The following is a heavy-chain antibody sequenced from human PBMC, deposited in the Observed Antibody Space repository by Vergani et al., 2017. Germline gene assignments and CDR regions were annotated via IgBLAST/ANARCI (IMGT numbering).Heavy chain of an antibody. D-gene: IGHD6-13*01. V-gene: IGHV3-30-3*01. Sequence: QVQLVESGGGVVQPGRSLRLSCAASGFTFSSYAMHWVRQAPGKGLEWVAVISYDGSNKYYADSVKGRFTISRDNSKTTLYLQMNSLSAEDTAVYYCARGAAGFYFDYWGQGTLVTVSS. J-gene: IGHJ4*02. CDR2: ISYDGSNK. CDR1: GFTFSSYA. CDR3: ARGAAGFYFDY.